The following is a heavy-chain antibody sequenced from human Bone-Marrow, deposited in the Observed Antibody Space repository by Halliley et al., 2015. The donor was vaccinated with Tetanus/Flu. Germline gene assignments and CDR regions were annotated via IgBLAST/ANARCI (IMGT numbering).Heavy chain of an antibody. CDR3: AREVGDNYYDTSGYYVNFDY. D-gene: IGHD3-22*01. V-gene: IGHV5-51*03. CDR1: GYSFTRYW. J-gene: IGHJ4*02. CDR2: IYPGDSDT. Sequence: QLVQSGGEVKKPGESLKISCKGSGYSFTRYWIAWVRQMPGRGLEWMGIIYPGDSDTRYSPSFQGQVTISADKSISTAYLQWSTLKASDTAMYYCAREVGDNYYDTSGYYVNFDYWGQGTLVTVSS.